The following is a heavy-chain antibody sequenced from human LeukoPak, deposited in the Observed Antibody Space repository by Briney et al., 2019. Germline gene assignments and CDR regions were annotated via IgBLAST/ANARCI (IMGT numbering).Heavy chain of an antibody. CDR3: ARGFGFGELFGYYMDV. CDR2: INWNGGST. J-gene: IGHJ6*03. CDR1: GFTFDDYG. V-gene: IGHV3-20*04. D-gene: IGHD3-10*01. Sequence: PGGSLRLSCAASGFTFDDYGMSWVRQAPGKGLEWVSGINWNGGSTGYADSVKGRFTISRDNAKNSLYLQMNSLRAEDTAVYYCARGFGFGELFGYYMDVWGKGTTVTISS.